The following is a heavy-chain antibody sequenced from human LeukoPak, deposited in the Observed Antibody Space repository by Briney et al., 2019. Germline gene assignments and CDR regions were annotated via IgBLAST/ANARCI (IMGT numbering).Heavy chain of an antibody. V-gene: IGHV4-38-2*01. D-gene: IGHD1-26*01. CDR3: ARGQGFYSGSDPFDY. Sequence: SETLYLTCDVSGYSISSGYYWGWIRPPPGKGLELIGSIYHSGSTYYNPSLKSRVTTTVDTSKNQFSLKLSSVTAADTAVYYCARGQGFYSGSDPFDYGGQGTLVTVSS. CDR2: IYHSGST. J-gene: IGHJ4*02. CDR1: GYSISSGYY.